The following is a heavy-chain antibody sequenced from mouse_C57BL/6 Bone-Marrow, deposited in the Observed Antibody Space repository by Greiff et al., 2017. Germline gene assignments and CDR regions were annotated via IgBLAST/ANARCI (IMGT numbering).Heavy chain of an antibody. CDR3: TTYGSSFYWYFDV. CDR2: IDPEDGDT. CDR1: GFNIKDYY. D-gene: IGHD1-1*01. V-gene: IGHV14-1*01. Sequence: EVQLQHSGAELVRPGASVKLSCTASGFNIKDYYMHWVKQRPEQGLEWIGRIDPEDGDTEYAPKFQGKATMTADTSSNTAYLQLSSLTSEDTAVYYCTTYGSSFYWYFDVWGTGTTVTVSS. J-gene: IGHJ1*03.